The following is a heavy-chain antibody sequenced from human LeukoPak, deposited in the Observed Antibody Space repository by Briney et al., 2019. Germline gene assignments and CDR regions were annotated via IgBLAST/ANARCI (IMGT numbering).Heavy chain of an antibody. D-gene: IGHD3-22*01. V-gene: IGHV4-38-2*02. CDR1: GYSIRSGFY. J-gene: IGHJ3*01. CDR2: IFHSGST. Sequence: TSETLSLTCSVSGYSIRSGFYWGWIRQPPGKGLEWIGSIFHSGSTYYNPSLKSRVTISVDTSKNQFSLKLSSVTAADTAVYYCARANYYDSSGYSRGAFDLWGQGTMVTVSS. CDR3: ARANYYDSSGYSRGAFDL.